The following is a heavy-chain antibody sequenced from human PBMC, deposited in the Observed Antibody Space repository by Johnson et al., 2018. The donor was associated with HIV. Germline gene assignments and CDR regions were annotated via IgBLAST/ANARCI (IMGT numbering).Heavy chain of an antibody. CDR1: RFTFSSSA. Sequence: QVQLVESGGNVVQPGRSLRLSCAASRFTFSSSAMHWVSVIYSGGSTYYADPVKGRFTISSDNSKNTLYLQMNSLRAEDTAVYYCAKDQWSSSWTNDAFDFWGQGTMVTVSS. V-gene: IGHV3-NL1*01. CDR3: AKDQWSSSWTNDAFDF. J-gene: IGHJ3*01. D-gene: IGHD6-13*01. CDR2: IYSGGST.